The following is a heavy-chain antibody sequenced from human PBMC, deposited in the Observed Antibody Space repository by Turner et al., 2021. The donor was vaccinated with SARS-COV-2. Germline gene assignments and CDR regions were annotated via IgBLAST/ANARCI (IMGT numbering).Heavy chain of an antibody. CDR1: GYTLTELS. J-gene: IGHJ2*01. CDR2: FDPEDGET. CDR3: ATTLVTLIGDWYFDL. D-gene: IGHD3-16*01. Sequence: QVHLVQSGAEVKKPGASVKVSCTVSGYTLTELSMHWVRQAPGKGREWMGGFDPEDGETIYAQKFQGRVTMTEDTATDTAYMERSSLRSEDTAVYYCATTLVTLIGDWYFDLWGRGTLVTVSS. V-gene: IGHV1-24*01.